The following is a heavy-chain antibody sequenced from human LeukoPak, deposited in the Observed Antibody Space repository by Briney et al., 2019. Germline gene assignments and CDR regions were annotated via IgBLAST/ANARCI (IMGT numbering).Heavy chain of an antibody. CDR1: GGSISSYY. CDR3: ARMVAAKLGY. CDR2: IYYSGST. V-gene: IGHV4-59*12. D-gene: IGHD6-25*01. J-gene: IGHJ4*02. Sequence: SETLSLTCTVSGGSISSYYWSWIRQPPGKGLEWIGYIYYSGSTNCNPSLKSRVTISVDTSKNQFSLKLSSVTAADTAVYYCARMVAAKLGYWGQGTLVTVSS.